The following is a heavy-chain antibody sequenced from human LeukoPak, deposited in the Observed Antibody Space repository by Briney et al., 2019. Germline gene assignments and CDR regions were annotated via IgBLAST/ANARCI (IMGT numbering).Heavy chain of an antibody. Sequence: SQTLSLTCTVSGGSISSGSYYWSWIRQPAGKGLEWIGRIYTSGSTNCNPSLKSRVTMSVDTSNNQFSLKLSSVTAADTAVYYCARGRYSGTYSLDYWGQGTLVTVSS. J-gene: IGHJ4*02. CDR2: IYTSGST. V-gene: IGHV4-61*02. CDR3: ARGRYSGTYSLDY. D-gene: IGHD1-26*01. CDR1: GGSISSGSYY.